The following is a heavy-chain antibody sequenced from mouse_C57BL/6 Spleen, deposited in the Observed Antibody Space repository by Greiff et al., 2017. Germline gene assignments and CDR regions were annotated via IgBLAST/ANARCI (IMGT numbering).Heavy chain of an antibody. D-gene: IGHD1-1*01. J-gene: IGHJ4*01. CDR1: GFNIKDYY. Sequence: EVKLQESGAELVRPGASVKLSCTASGFNIKDYYMHWVKQRPEQGLEWIGRIDPEDGDTEYAPKFQGKATMTADPSSNTAYLQLSSLTSEDTAVYYCTTKGGSSSWAMDYWGQGTSVTVAS. CDR2: IDPEDGDT. V-gene: IGHV14-1*01. CDR3: TTKGGSSSWAMDY.